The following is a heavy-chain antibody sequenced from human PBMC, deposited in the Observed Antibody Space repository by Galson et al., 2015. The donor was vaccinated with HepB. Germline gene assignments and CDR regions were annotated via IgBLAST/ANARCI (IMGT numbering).Heavy chain of an antibody. V-gene: IGHV4-61*01. J-gene: IGHJ4*02. Sequence: CTVSGGSVSSGSYYWSWIRQPPGKGLEWIGYIYYSGSTNYNPSLKSRVTISVDTSKNQFSLKLSSVTAADTAVYYCAAHYYDSSGADYWGQGTLVTVSS. CDR1: GGSVSSGSYY. CDR3: AAHYYDSSGADY. D-gene: IGHD3-22*01. CDR2: IYYSGST.